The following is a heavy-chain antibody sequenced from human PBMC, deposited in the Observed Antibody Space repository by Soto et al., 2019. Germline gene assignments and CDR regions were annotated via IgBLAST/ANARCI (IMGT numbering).Heavy chain of an antibody. CDR3: AKEGMTTAPFDY. V-gene: IGHV3-30*18. CDR1: GFTFSSYG. D-gene: IGHD4-4*01. J-gene: IGHJ4*02. Sequence: QVQLVESGGGVVQPGRSLRLSCAASGFTFSSYGMHWVRQAPGKGLEWVAVISYDGSNKYYADSVKGRFTISRDNSKNTLYLQMNSLRAEDTAVYYCAKEGMTTAPFDYWGQGTLVTVSS. CDR2: ISYDGSNK.